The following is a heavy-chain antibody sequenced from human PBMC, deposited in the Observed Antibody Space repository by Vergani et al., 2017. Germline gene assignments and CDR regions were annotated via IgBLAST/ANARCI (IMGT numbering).Heavy chain of an antibody. CDR1: GGSVRTSIGYY. Sequence: QVQLQESGPGLVKPSQTLSLSCTVSGGSVRTSIGYYWTWIRQPAGKTLEWIGEIFSSGTTNYNPSFKNRVTMSVDTSKNQFSLKLSSVTAADTAVYYCARSIVVVPAAIVGGYYYYYYMDVWGKGTTVTVSS. J-gene: IGHJ6*03. V-gene: IGHV4-61*02. D-gene: IGHD2-2*02. CDR2: IFSSGTT. CDR3: ARSIVVVPAAIVGGYYYYYYMDV.